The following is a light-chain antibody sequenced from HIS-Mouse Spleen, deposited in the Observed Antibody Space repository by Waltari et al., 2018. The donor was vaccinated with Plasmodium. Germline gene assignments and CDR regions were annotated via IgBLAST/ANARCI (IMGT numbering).Light chain of an antibody. CDR1: HSVSSN. CDR2: GAS. CDR3: QQYNNWSFT. J-gene: IGKJ3*01. V-gene: IGKV3-15*01. Sequence: EIVMTQSPATLSVSPGERATLSCRASHSVSSNLAWYQQKHVQAPRLLIYGASTRATGIPARFSGSGSGTEFTLTISSLQSEDFAGYYCQQYNNWSFTFGPGTKVDIK.